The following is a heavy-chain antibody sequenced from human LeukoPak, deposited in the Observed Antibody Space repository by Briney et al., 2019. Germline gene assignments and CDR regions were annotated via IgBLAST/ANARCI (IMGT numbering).Heavy chain of an antibody. Sequence: GGSLRLSCEASGFTFTTYGMNWVRQAPGKGLEWVSSISGSGSHTWYADSVKGRLTTSRDSSKKTLYLQMNSLRAEDTAVYYCARDQRGYSGYDSSPDYWGQGTLVTVSS. J-gene: IGHJ4*02. CDR1: GFTFTTYG. CDR2: ISGSGSHT. V-gene: IGHV3-23*01. D-gene: IGHD5-12*01. CDR3: ARDQRGYSGYDSSPDY.